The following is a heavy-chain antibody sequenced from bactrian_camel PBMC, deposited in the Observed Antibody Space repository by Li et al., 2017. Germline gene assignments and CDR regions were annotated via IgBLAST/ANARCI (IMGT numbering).Heavy chain of an antibody. V-gene: IGHV3-2*01. D-gene: IGHD4*01. CDR1: GLTFRDYY. CDR2: IFTGGGT. Sequence: VQLVESGGGLVQPGGSLILSCAVSGLTFRDYYMTWVRQAPGKGLEWVSSIFTGGGTNYADSVKDRFTISKDNVKNTLYLQMNSLAPEDTAVYYCAAPPDYDEYGELNYWGRGPRSPSP. J-gene: IGHJ4*01.